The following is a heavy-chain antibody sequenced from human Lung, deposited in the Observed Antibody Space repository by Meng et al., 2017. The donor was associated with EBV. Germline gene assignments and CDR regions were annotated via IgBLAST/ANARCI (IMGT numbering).Heavy chain of an antibody. D-gene: IGHD1-14*01. CDR3: ARDPTGGEDHQRV. CDR2: IYHSGIT. V-gene: IGHV4-4*02. J-gene: IGHJ4*02. CDR1: GGSFSSSNW. Sequence: QVQLHQWGAGLLKSSGTLSLPCAVSGGSFSSSNWWSWVRQPPGKGLEWIGKIYHSGITIYNPSLKSRVTMSVDNSKNQFSLKLNSMTAADTAVYYCARDPTGGEDHQRVWGQGTLVTVSS.